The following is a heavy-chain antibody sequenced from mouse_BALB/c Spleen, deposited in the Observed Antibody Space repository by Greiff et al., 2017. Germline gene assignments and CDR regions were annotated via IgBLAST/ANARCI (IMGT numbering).Heavy chain of an antibody. V-gene: IGHV1-37*01. Sequence: VQLQQSGPELVKPGASVKISCKASGYSFTSYFMNWVKQSHGKSLEWIGRINPYNGDTFYNQKFKGKATLTVDKSSSTAHMELLSLTSEDSAVYYCGRGGFDGYYGYYAMDYWGQGTSVTVSS. CDR3: GRGGFDGYYGYYAMDY. D-gene: IGHD2-3*01. CDR2: INPYNGDT. CDR1: GYSFTSYF. J-gene: IGHJ4*01.